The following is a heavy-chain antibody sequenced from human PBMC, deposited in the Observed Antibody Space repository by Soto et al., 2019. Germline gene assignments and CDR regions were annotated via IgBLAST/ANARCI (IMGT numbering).Heavy chain of an antibody. J-gene: IGHJ5*02. D-gene: IGHD1-1*01. CDR1: GFTFGEYG. Sequence: QVQLVESGGRVVRPGTSLRLSCAASGFTFGEYGMHWVRQAPGKGLEWVALISYDGSNKYYADSVQGRFTISRDSPKNTLFLQMSSLRVEDTAVYYCARYNWNTGAWMFDLWGQGTLVTVSS. CDR3: ARYNWNTGAWMFDL. V-gene: IGHV3-30*03. CDR2: ISYDGSNK.